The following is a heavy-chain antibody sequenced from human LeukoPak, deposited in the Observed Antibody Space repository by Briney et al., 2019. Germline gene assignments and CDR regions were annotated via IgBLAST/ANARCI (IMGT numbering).Heavy chain of an antibody. CDR3: ARAPLPEDYFDY. V-gene: IGHV4-39*07. D-gene: IGHD1-26*01. CDR2: IYYSGST. J-gene: IGHJ4*02. CDR1: GGSISSSSYY. Sequence: PSETLSLTCTVSGGSISSSSYYWGWIRQPPGKGLEWIGSIYYSGSTYYNPSLKSRVTISVDTSKNQFSLKLSSVTAADTAMYYCARAPLPEDYFDYWGQGTLVTVSS.